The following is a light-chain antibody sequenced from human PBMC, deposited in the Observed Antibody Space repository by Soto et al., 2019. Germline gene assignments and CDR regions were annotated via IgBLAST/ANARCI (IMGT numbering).Light chain of an antibody. CDR3: KQSYSTPT. CDR1: QSISNY. J-gene: IGKJ1*01. CDR2: AAS. Sequence: DIQMTQSPSSLSASVGDSVTITCRASQSISNYLNWYQQKPGKAPKLLIYAASSLQSGVPSRFSGTGSGTDFTLTISSLQPEDFATYYCKQSYSTPTCGQGTKVDIK. V-gene: IGKV1-39*01.